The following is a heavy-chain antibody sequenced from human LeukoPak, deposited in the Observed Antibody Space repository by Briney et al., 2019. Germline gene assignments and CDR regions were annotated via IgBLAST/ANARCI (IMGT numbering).Heavy chain of an antibody. J-gene: IGHJ1*01. CDR3: TRNSGWYGLS. V-gene: IGHV3-23*01. D-gene: IGHD6-19*01. CDR2: IDYDGGSG. CDR1: GFTFSSYA. Sequence: PGGSLRLSCAASGFTFSSYAMNWIRQAPGKGLEWVSSIDYDGGSGHYADSVKGRFTISRDNSNNTLFLHLNSLRGEDTAVYYCTRNSGWYGLSWGQGTLVTVSS.